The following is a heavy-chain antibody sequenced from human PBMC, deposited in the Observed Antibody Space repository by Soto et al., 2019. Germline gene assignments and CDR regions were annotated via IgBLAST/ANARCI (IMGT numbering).Heavy chain of an antibody. CDR1: GGSISNYY. CDR2: IYYSGST. J-gene: IGHJ4*02. D-gene: IGHD4-17*01. CDR3: ARAMTTVTTIDY. Sequence: SETLSLTCPVSGGSISNYYLSWIRQPPGKGLEWIGSIYYSGSTYYNPSLKSRVTTSVDRSKNQFSLKLSSVTAADTAVYYCARAMTTVTTIDYWGQGTLVTVSS. V-gene: IGHV4-59*12.